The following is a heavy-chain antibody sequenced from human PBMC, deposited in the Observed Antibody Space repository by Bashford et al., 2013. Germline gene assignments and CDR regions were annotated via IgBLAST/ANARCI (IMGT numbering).Heavy chain of an antibody. CDR3: ARHGDSYGFQYYYYYIHMDV. V-gene: IGHV5-51*01. Sequence: WVRQMPGKGLEWMGIIHPGDSDTRYSPSFQGQVTISADKSISTAYLQWSSLKASDTAIYYCARHGDSYGFQYYYYYIHMDVWGQGTTVTVSS. J-gene: IGHJ6*03. CDR2: IHPGDSDT. D-gene: IGHD5-18*01.